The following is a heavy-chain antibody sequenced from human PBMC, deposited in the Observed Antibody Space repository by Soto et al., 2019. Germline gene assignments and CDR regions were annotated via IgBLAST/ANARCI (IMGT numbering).Heavy chain of an antibody. V-gene: IGHV4-31*03. J-gene: IGHJ6*02. Sequence: SETLSLTCTVSGGSISSGGYYWSWIRQHPGKGLEWIGYIYYSGSTYYNPSLKSRVTISVDTSKNQFSLKLSSVTAADTAVYYCARAWGDILRYFDWFPRYYYYYGMDVWGQGTTVTVSS. CDR2: IYYSGST. CDR1: GGSISSGGYY. D-gene: IGHD3-9*01. CDR3: ARAWGDILRYFDWFPRYYYYYGMDV.